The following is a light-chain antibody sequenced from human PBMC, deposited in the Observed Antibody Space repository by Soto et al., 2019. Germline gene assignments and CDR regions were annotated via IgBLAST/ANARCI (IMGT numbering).Light chain of an antibody. Sequence: QSALTQPPSASGSPGQSVTISCTGTSSDVGVYNYVSWYQHHPGKAPKLMIYEVNKRPSGVPDRFSGSKSGNTASLTVSGLQAEDEADYYCSSYTGSNYFYVFGTGTKLTVL. CDR2: EVN. V-gene: IGLV2-8*01. CDR3: SSYTGSNYFYV. CDR1: SSDVGVYNY. J-gene: IGLJ1*01.